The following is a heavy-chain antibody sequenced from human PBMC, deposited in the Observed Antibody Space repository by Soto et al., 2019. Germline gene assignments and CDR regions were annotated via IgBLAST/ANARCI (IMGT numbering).Heavy chain of an antibody. Sequence: SVKVSCKASGGTFSSYAISWVRQAPGQGLEWMGGIIPIFGTANYAQKFQGRVTITADESTSTAYMELSSLRSEDTAVYYCARDLEYQLPNHIWFDPWGQGTLVTVS. J-gene: IGHJ5*02. D-gene: IGHD2-2*01. CDR1: GGTFSSYA. CDR3: ARDLEYQLPNHIWFDP. CDR2: IIPIFGTA. V-gene: IGHV1-69*13.